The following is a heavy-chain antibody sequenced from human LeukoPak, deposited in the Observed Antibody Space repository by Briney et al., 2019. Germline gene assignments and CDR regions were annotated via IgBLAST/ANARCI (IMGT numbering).Heavy chain of an antibody. Sequence: ASETLSLTCTVSGVSISSYYWSWIRQPPGKGLEWSGYISYSGNTNSNPSLKSRVTISVDTSKNQFSLKLSSVTAADTAVYYCARGLDYFDSSGYVDYWGQGTLVTVSS. V-gene: IGHV4-59*01. CDR1: GVSISSYY. CDR3: ARGLDYFDSSGYVDY. D-gene: IGHD3-22*01. CDR2: ISYSGNT. J-gene: IGHJ4*02.